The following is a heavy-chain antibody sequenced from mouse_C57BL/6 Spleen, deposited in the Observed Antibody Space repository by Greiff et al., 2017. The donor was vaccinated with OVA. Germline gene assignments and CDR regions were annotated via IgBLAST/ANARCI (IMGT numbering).Heavy chain of an antibody. J-gene: IGHJ4*01. V-gene: IGHV1-82*01. CDR1: GYAFSSSW. D-gene: IGHD2-4*01. Sequence: VQLQQSGPELVKPGASVKISCKASGYAFSSSWMNWVKQRPGKGLEWIGRIYPGDGDTNYNGKFKGKATLTADKSSSTAYMQLSSLTSEDSAVYFCARPLIYYDYDGYAMDYWGQGTSVTVSS. CDR2: IYPGDGDT. CDR3: ARPLIYYDYDGYAMDY.